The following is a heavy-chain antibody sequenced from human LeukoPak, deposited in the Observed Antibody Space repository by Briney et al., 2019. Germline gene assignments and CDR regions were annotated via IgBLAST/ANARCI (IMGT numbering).Heavy chain of an antibody. CDR2: IYYSGST. J-gene: IGHJ2*01. V-gene: IGHV4-59*01. CDR3: ARDRDYYGSEWYFDL. Sequence: SETLSLTCTVSGGSISSYYWSWIRQPPGKGLEWIGYIYYSGSTNYNPSLKSRVTISVDTSKNQFSLKLSSVTAADTAVYYCARDRDYYGSEWYFDLWGRGTPGHCLL. CDR1: GGSISSYY. D-gene: IGHD3-10*01.